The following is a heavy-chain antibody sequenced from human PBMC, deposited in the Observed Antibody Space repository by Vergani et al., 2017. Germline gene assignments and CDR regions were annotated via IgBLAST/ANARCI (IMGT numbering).Heavy chain of an antibody. CDR2: IYYSGST. D-gene: IGHD3-16*01. J-gene: IGHJ3*02. CDR3: ARQLGELCHKPGGRCGRDAFDI. CDR1: GGSISSSSYY. Sequence: QLQLQESGPGLVKPSETLSLTCTVSGGSISSSSYYWGWIRQPPGKGLEWIGSIYYSGSTYYNPSLKSRVTISVETSKNQFSLKLSSVTAADTDVYYCARQLGELCHKPGGRCGRDAFDIWGQGTMVTVSS. V-gene: IGHV4-39*01.